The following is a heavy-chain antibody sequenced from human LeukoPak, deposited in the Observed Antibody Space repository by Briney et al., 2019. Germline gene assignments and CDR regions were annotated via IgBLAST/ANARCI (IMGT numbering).Heavy chain of an antibody. CDR1: ALRFSSFA. CDR3: AKDPTGDYVGAFDS. CDR2: IHGSGETT. D-gene: IGHD4-17*01. Sequence: GGSLRLSCAASALRFSSFAMTWVRQVPGKGLEWVSGIHGSGETTYYADSVKGRFTISRDNSREMLYLQMNSLRVEDTAVYYCAKDPTGDYVGAFDSGGQGTMVTVS. V-gene: IGHV3-23*01. J-gene: IGHJ3*02.